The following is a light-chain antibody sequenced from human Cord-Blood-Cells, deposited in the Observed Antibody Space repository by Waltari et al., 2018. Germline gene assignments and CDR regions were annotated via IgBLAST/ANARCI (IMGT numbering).Light chain of an antibody. CDR1: QSISSY. CDR3: QQSYSTLWP. J-gene: IGKJ1*01. V-gene: IGKV1-39*01. CDR2: AAS. Sequence: DIQMTQSPSSLSASAGDRVTITCRASQSISSYLNWYQQKPGKAPKLLIAAASSMQSGVPSRVGVSRYWTEFTLSISSLQSEDSATYYCQQSYSTLWPFGQETKVDIK.